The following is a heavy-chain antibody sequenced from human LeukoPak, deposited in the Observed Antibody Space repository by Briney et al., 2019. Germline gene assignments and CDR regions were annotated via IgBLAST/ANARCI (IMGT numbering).Heavy chain of an antibody. Sequence: SETLSLTCTVSGGSIVSHYWNWIRQPAGRGLEWIGRFYASGTTNTSPSLKSRVTISVDTSKNQFSLKLSSVTAADTAVYYCARAVGATKGWFDPWGQGTLVTVSS. V-gene: IGHV4-4*07. CDR1: GGSIVSHY. CDR3: ARAVGATKGWFDP. CDR2: FYASGTT. J-gene: IGHJ5*02. D-gene: IGHD1-26*01.